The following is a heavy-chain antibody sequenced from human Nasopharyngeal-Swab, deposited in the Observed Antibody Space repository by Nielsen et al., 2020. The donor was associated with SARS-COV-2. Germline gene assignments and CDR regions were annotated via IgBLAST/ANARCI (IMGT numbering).Heavy chain of an antibody. J-gene: IGHJ6*03. Sequence: ARQAPGQGLEGMGGINPNSGDTNYAQKFQGWGTMTRDTSISTAYMELSRLRSDYTAVYYCARGGVLRLLEWLSDYYYMDVWGKGTTVTVSS. CDR3: ARGGVLRLLEWLSDYYYMDV. D-gene: IGHD3-3*01. CDR2: INPNSGDT. V-gene: IGHV1-2*04.